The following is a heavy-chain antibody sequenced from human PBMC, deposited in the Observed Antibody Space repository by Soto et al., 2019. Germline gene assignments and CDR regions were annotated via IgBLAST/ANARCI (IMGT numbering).Heavy chain of an antibody. J-gene: IGHJ4*02. CDR1: GGTFSTYA. CDR2: IIPMFGTA. D-gene: IGHD5-18*01. Sequence: QVQLVQSVAELKNPESSVKVSCKAPGGTFSTYAISWVRQAPGQGLEWMGGIIPMFGTANYAQRFQDRVTITADESTNTVYMELSSLRSEDTAVYFCASGIQLWLRRINNGYSGWGQGTLVTVSS. CDR3: ASGIQLWLRRINNGYSG. V-gene: IGHV1-69*12.